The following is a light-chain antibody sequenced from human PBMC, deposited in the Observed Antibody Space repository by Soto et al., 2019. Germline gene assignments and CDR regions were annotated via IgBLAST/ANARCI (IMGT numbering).Light chain of an antibody. CDR3: MRALQTPA. Sequence: DIVMTQSPLSLPVTPGEPASISCRSSQSLLHSNGYNYLDWYLQKPGQSPQLLIYLGSNRASGVPDRFSGSGSGTDFTLKISRVEAEDVGVYYCMRALQTPAFGQVTKVDIK. CDR2: LGS. CDR1: QSLLHSNGYNY. V-gene: IGKV2-28*01. J-gene: IGKJ1*01.